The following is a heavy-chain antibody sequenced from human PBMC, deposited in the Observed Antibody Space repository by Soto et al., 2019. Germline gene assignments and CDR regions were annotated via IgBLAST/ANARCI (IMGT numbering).Heavy chain of an antibody. J-gene: IGHJ4*02. Sequence: EVQLLESGGGLVQPGGSLRLSCVASGFTFNNYAMSWVRQAPGRGLEWVSVLSGSGGTTYYADSLKGRFTISRDNSKTTLFLQMNSLRTDDTAVYYCAKVGGGPAAAGKYDFDYWGQGTLVTVSS. CDR2: LSGSGGTT. D-gene: IGHD6-13*01. CDR1: GFTFNNYA. CDR3: AKVGGGPAAAGKYDFDY. V-gene: IGHV3-23*01.